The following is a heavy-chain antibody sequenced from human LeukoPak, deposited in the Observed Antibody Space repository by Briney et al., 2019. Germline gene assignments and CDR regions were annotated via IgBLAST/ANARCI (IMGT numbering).Heavy chain of an antibody. Sequence: ASVKVSCKASGYTFTSYAMHWVRQAPGQRLEWMGWINAGNGNTKYSQKFQGRVTITRDTSASTAYMELSSLRSEDTAVYYCARAGTGYCSSTSCYTLDPWGQGTLVTVSS. CDR2: INAGNGNT. V-gene: IGHV1-3*01. CDR3: ARAGTGYCSSTSCYTLDP. J-gene: IGHJ5*02. D-gene: IGHD2-2*02. CDR1: GYTFTSYA.